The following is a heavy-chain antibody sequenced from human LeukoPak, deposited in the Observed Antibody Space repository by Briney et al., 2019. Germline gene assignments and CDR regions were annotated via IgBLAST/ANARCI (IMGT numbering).Heavy chain of an antibody. CDR3: ARVDHYYYGMDV. J-gene: IGHJ6*02. D-gene: IGHD3/OR15-3a*01. V-gene: IGHV3-53*01. CDR2: IYSGGST. Sequence: GGSLRLSCEASGFTFEDYGMTWVRQRPGKGLEWVSVIYSGGSTYYADSVKGRFTISRDNSKNTLYLQMNSLRAEDTAVYYCARVDHYYYGMDVWGQGTTVTVSS. CDR1: GFTFEDYG.